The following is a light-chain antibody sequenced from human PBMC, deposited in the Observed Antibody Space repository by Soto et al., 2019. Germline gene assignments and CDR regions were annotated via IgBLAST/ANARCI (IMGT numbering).Light chain of an antibody. V-gene: IGLV2-8*01. CDR2: EVV. CDR1: TDDIGVYDF. J-gene: IGLJ1*01. Sequence: QSALTQPPSASGSAGQSVTISCTGTTDDIGVYDFVSCYQHHPGKAPRLIIYEVVQRHSGVPDRFSGSKSGNMASLTVSGLQAADEADYFCKSYAGRNTYVFGSGTKVTVL. CDR3: KSYAGRNTYV.